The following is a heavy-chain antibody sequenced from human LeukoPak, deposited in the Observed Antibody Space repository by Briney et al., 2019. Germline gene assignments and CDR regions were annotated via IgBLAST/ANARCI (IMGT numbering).Heavy chain of an antibody. CDR3: ARDRVTGTSGY. CDR1: GGSFSGYY. CDR2: INHSGST. V-gene: IGHV4-34*01. D-gene: IGHD1-7*01. J-gene: IGHJ4*02. Sequence: PSETLSLTCAVYGGSFSGYYWSWIRQPPGKGLEWIGEINHSGSTNYNPSLKSRVTISVDTSKNQFSLKLSSVTAADTAVYYCARDRVTGTSGYWGQGTLVTVSS.